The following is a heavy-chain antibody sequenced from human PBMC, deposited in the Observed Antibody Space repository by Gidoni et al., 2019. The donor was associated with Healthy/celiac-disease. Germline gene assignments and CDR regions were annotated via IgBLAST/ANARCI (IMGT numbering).Heavy chain of an antibody. CDR2: INHSGCT. Sequence: QVQLEQWRAGLLTPSETLSLTCAVYVWSFSRYYWIWIRQPPGTGLAWIGEINHSGCTNYNPSLKSRVTISVDTSKNQFSLKLSAVTAADTAVYYCARDRRARRYYFDYWGQGTLVTVSS. CDR3: ARDRRARRYYFDY. CDR1: VWSFSRYY. J-gene: IGHJ4*02. V-gene: IGHV4-34*01. D-gene: IGHD3-16*02.